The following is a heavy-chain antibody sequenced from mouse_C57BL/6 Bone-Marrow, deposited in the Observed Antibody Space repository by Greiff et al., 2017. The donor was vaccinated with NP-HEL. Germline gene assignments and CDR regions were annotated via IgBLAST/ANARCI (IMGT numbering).Heavy chain of an antibody. D-gene: IGHD1-3*01. CDR1: GYTFTSYG. Sequence: VQLQESGAELARPGASVKLSCKASGYTFTSYGISWVKQRTGQGLEWIGEIYPRSGNTYYNEKFKGKATLTADKSSRTAYMELRSLTSEDSAVYFCARRELPYWYFDVWGTGTTVTVSS. J-gene: IGHJ1*03. CDR3: ARRELPYWYFDV. V-gene: IGHV1-81*01. CDR2: IYPRSGNT.